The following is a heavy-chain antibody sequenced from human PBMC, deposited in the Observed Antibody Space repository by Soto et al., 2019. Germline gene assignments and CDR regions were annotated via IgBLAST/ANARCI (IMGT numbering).Heavy chain of an antibody. CDR2: INHSGST. J-gene: IGHJ6*02. V-gene: IGHV4-34*01. Sequence: ASETLSLTCAVDGGSFSGYYWSWIRQPPGKGLEWIGEINHSGSTNYNPSLKSRVTISVDTSKDQFSLKLSSVTAADTAVYYCASGWQLFYYGMDVWGQGTTVTVSS. CDR1: GGSFSGYY. CDR3: ASGWQLFYYGMDV. D-gene: IGHD1-1*01.